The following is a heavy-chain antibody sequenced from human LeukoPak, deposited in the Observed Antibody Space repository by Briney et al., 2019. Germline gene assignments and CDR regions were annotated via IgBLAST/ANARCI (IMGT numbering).Heavy chain of an antibody. Sequence: SQTLSPTCTVSGGSISSGSYYWSWIRQPAGKGLEWIGRIYTSGSTNYNPSLKSRVTISVDTSKNQFSLKLSSVTAADTAVYYCAARGDYFMGRDYWGQGTLVTVSS. V-gene: IGHV4-61*02. CDR3: AARGDYFMGRDY. CDR2: IYTSGST. CDR1: GGSISSGSYY. D-gene: IGHD4-17*01. J-gene: IGHJ4*02.